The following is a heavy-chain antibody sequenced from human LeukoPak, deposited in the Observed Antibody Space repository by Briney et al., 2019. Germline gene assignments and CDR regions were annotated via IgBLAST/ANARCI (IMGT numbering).Heavy chain of an antibody. J-gene: IGHJ4*02. CDR3: ARESFITMVRGVDFDS. CDR1: GFTFPSHW. D-gene: IGHD3-10*01. Sequence: GGSLRLSCAASGFTFPSHWMSWVRQAPGEGLEWVANIEQDGSERYYVDSVKGRFTISRDKAKNSLYLQMNSLRAEDTAVYYCARESFITMVRGVDFDSWGQGTLVTVSS. CDR2: IEQDGSER. V-gene: IGHV3-7*01.